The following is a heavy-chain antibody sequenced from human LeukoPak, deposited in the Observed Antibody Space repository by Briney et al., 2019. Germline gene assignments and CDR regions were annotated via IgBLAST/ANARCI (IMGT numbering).Heavy chain of an antibody. V-gene: IGHV3-64*01. CDR2: VSSNGGST. CDR1: GFTFSSYA. Sequence: GGSLRLSCAASGFTFSSYAMHWVRQAPGKGLEYVSAVSSNGGSTYYANSVKGRFTIFRDNSKNTLYLQMGSLRAEDMAVYYCARAASRVGSSSLGYWGQGTLVTVSS. CDR3: ARAASRVGSSSLGY. J-gene: IGHJ4*02. D-gene: IGHD6-13*01.